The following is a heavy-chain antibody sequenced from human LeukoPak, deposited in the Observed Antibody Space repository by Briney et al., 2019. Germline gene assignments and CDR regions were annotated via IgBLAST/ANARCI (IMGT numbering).Heavy chain of an antibody. CDR3: ALRYFDF. V-gene: IGHV1-2*02. Sequence: ASVKVSCKASGYTFTDYYMHWVRQAPGQGLEWLGWINPNSGDTNYAQKFRGRVTMTRDTSIDTAYMELSSLKSDDTAVYYCALRYFDFWGQGTLVTVSS. J-gene: IGHJ4*02. CDR1: GYTFTDYY. CDR2: INPNSGDT.